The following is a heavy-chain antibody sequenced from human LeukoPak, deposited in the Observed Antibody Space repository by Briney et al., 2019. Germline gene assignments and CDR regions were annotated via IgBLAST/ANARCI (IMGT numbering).Heavy chain of an antibody. CDR1: GFSFRSYA. J-gene: IGHJ4*02. CDR2: ISGSGGSA. Sequence: PGGSLRLSCAACGFSFRSYAMTWVRQAPGKGLEWGSVISGSGGSAYYADSVKGRFPISRDNSKNTLYLEMNSLSADDTAVYYCAKGKSFSSGWTDYWGQGTLVTVSS. CDR3: AKGKSFSSGWTDY. V-gene: IGHV3-23*01. D-gene: IGHD6-19*01.